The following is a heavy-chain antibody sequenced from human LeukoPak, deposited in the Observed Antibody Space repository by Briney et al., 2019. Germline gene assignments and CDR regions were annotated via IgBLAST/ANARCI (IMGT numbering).Heavy chain of an antibody. D-gene: IGHD3-10*01. CDR1: GYTFTSYA. Sequence: GASVKVSCKASGYTFTSYAMNWVRQGPGQGIGWMGWINTNTGNPTYAQGFTGRFFFSLDTSVSTAYLQISSLKAEDTAVYYCARDRVLLGFGESYYFDYWGQGTLVTVSS. CDR3: ARDRVLLGFGESYYFDY. J-gene: IGHJ4*01. CDR2: INTNTGNP. V-gene: IGHV7-4-1*02.